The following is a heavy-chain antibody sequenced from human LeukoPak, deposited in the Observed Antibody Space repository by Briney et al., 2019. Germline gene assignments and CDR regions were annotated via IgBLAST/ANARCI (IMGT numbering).Heavy chain of an antibody. CDR1: GFPFSSSW. CDR2: ISGSGGST. J-gene: IGHJ6*02. D-gene: IGHD2-2*01. V-gene: IGHV3-23*01. CDR3: AKDSYCSSTSCYYYYGMDV. Sequence: GGSLRLSCAASGFPFSSSWVHWVRQAPGKGLVWVSAISGSGGSTYYADSVKGRFTISRDNSKNTLYLQMNSLRAEETAVYYCAKDSYCSSTSCYYYYGMDVWGQGTTVTVSS.